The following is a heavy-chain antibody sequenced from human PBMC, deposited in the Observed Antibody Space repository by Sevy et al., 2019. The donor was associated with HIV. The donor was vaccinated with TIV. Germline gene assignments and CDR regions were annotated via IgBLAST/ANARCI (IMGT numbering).Heavy chain of an antibody. CDR2: ISWNSGTI. Sequence: SLRLSCAASGFTFDDYAMHWVRQAPGKGLEWVSGISWNSGTIGYADSMKGRFTISRDNAKNSLYLQMNSLRAEDTALYYCAKDIGYCISTTCPGLVDYRGQGTLVTVSS. D-gene: IGHD2-2*03. CDR3: AKDIGYCISTTCPGLVDY. V-gene: IGHV3-9*01. J-gene: IGHJ4*02. CDR1: GFTFDDYA.